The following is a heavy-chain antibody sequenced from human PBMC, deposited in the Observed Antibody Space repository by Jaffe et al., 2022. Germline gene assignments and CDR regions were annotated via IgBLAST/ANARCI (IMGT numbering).Heavy chain of an antibody. Sequence: QVQLQESGPGLVKPSETLSLTCTVSGGSISSYYWSWIRQPPGKGLEWIGYIYYSGSTNYNPSLKSRVTISVDTSKNQFSLKLSSVTAADTAVYYCARDLGSGWSEHWGQGTLVTVSS. V-gene: IGHV4-59*01. CDR1: GGSISSYY. CDR2: IYYSGST. J-gene: IGHJ1*01. CDR3: ARDLGSGWSEH. D-gene: IGHD6-19*01.